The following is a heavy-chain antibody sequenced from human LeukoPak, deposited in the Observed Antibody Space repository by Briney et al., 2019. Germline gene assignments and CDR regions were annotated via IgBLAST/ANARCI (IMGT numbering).Heavy chain of an antibody. CDR2: VYAGDSDT. D-gene: IGHD2/OR15-2a*01. V-gene: IGHV5-51*01. Sequence: GESLKISCKGSGYSFATYWIGWVRQVPGRGLEWMGIVYAGDSDTKYSPSFQGHVTVSADKSINTAYLQWSSLKASDTAIYYCATIIHPTGLLYWGQGTPVIVSS. J-gene: IGHJ4*02. CDR3: ATIIHPTGLLY. CDR1: GYSFATYW.